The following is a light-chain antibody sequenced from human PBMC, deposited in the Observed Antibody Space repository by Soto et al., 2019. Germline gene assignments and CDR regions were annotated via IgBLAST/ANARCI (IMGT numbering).Light chain of an antibody. CDR2: WAS. Sequence: DIVMTQSPDSLAVSLGERATINCKSSQSVLYSSNNKYYLAWYQQKPGQPPKLLIYWASTRESGVPARFSGSGSGTDFTLTISSLQAEDVAVYYCQQYYSTPYTFGQGTKLEIE. CDR1: QSVLYSSNNKYY. J-gene: IGKJ2*01. V-gene: IGKV4-1*01. CDR3: QQYYSTPYT.